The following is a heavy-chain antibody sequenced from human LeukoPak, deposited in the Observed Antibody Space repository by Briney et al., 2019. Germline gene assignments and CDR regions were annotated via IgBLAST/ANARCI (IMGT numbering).Heavy chain of an antibody. V-gene: IGHV1-2*02. CDR3: AREESIGRYQFLHDY. CDR2: INSNSGGT. CDR1: GGTFSNYA. Sequence: ASVKVSCKASGGTFSNYAISWVRQAPGQGLEWMGWINSNSGGTNYAQKFQGRVTMTRDTSISTAYMELRSLTSDDTAVYYCAREESIGRYQFLHDYWGQGTLVTVSS. D-gene: IGHD1-26*01. J-gene: IGHJ4*02.